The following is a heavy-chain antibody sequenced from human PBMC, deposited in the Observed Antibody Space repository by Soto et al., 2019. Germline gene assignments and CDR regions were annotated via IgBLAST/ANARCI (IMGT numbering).Heavy chain of an antibody. J-gene: IGHJ4*02. Sequence: GGSLRLSCAASGFTFSSYAMSWVRQAPGKGLEWVSAIRGSGGSTYYADSVKGRFTISRDNSKNTLYLQMNSLRAEDTAVYYCGSEIQGYEPYFDYWGQGTLVTVSS. D-gene: IGHD5-12*01. CDR1: GFTFSSYA. CDR3: GSEIQGYEPYFDY. CDR2: IRGSGGST. V-gene: IGHV3-23*01.